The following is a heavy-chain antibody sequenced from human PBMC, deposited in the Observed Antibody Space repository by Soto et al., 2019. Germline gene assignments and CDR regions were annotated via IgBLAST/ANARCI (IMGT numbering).Heavy chain of an antibody. J-gene: IGHJ5*01. Sequence: QVQLVQSGAEVKKPGASVKVSCKASGYTFTSYDINWVRQATGQGLEWMGWMNPNSGTTGYSQKFPGGVTMTRHASIGTADMEPSSLRPEDRAVYYFAVVGYYYDSSGYISGFDSWGQGTLVTVSS. D-gene: IGHD3-22*01. CDR1: GYTFTSYD. V-gene: IGHV1-8*01. CDR2: MNPNSGTT. CDR3: AVVGYYYDSSGYISGFDS.